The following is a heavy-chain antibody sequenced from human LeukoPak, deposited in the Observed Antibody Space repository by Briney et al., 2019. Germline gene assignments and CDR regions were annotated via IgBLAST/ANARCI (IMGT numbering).Heavy chain of an antibody. CDR3: AKGRDYGDYIVGY. CDR2: ISYDGSNK. V-gene: IGHV3-30*18. Sequence: GGSLRLSCAASGFTFSSYGMHWVHQAPGKGLEWVAVISYDGSNKYYADSVKGRFTISRDNSKNTLYLQMNSLRAEDTAVYYCAKGRDYGDYIVGYWGQGTLVTVSS. J-gene: IGHJ4*02. D-gene: IGHD4-17*01. CDR1: GFTFSSYG.